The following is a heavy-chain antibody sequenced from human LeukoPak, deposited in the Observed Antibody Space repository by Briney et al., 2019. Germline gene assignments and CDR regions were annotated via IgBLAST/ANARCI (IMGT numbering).Heavy chain of an antibody. Sequence: GGSLRLSCAASGFSFGSYGMHWVRQAPGKGLEWVAVIWYDGSNKYYADSVKGRFTISRDNAKNSLYLQMNSLRAEDTAVYYCARDPENIFGVVAHWGQGTLVTVSS. J-gene: IGHJ4*02. D-gene: IGHD3-3*02. CDR1: GFSFGSYG. CDR2: IWYDGSNK. CDR3: ARDPENIFGVVAH. V-gene: IGHV3-33*08.